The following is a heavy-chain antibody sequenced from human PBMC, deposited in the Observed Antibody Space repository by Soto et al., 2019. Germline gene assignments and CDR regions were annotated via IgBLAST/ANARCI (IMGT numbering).Heavy chain of an antibody. CDR1: GYTFSSYA. V-gene: IGHV3-23*01. D-gene: IGHD2-15*01. CDR2: ISGSGGST. J-gene: IGHJ6*03. Sequence: GGSLRLSCAASGYTFSSYAMSWVRPAQGKGLEWVSAISGSGGSTYYADSVKGRFTISRDNSKNTLYLQMNSLRAEDTAVYYCAKDFRGKSPGYYYYMDVWGKGTTVTVSS. CDR3: AKDFRGKSPGYYYYMDV.